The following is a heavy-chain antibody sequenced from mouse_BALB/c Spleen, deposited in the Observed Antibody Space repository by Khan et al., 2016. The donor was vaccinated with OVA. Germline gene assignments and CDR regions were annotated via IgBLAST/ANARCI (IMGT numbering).Heavy chain of an antibody. CDR1: GYTFTSDW. CDR3: ARSNYYGSVLSALDY. CDR2: ISTGSGSA. Sequence: DQVKPGASVKLSCKASGYTFTSDWINWIKQRPGQGLEWIGHISTGSGSAHYNEMFTVKATLTVETSSTTANIQLSSMTFEDSAVDFFARSNYYGSVLSALDYLCHGTSVTFSS. D-gene: IGHD1-1*01. J-gene: IGHJ4*01. V-gene: IGHV1S41*01.